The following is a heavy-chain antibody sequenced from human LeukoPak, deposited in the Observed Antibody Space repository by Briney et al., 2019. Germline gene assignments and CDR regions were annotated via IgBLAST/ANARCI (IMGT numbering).Heavy chain of an antibody. Sequence: RQAPGKGLEGVSVIYSAGNTYYADSGKGRVTISRDTSKNTLYLQMNTLRAEDTAVYYCARWGISRGSPLGFDYWGQGTLVTVSS. CDR2: IYSAGNT. V-gene: IGHV3-53*01. CDR3: ARWGISRGSPLGFDY. J-gene: IGHJ4*02. D-gene: IGHD3-22*01.